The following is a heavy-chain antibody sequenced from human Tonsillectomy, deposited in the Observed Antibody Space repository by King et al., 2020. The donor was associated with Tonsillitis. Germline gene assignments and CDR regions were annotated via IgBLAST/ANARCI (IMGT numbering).Heavy chain of an antibody. CDR1: GFTFSSYW. J-gene: IGHJ4*02. CDR2: INQDGSEK. D-gene: IGHD3/OR15-3a*01. Sequence: VQLVESGGGLVQPGGSLRLSCAASGFTFSSYWMNWVRQAPGKGLEWVANINQDGSEKFYVDSVKGRFIISRDNAKNSLYLHMNSLRAEDTAVYYCARVDFWTSDYWGQGTLVTVSS. CDR3: ARVDFWTSDY. V-gene: IGHV3-7*03.